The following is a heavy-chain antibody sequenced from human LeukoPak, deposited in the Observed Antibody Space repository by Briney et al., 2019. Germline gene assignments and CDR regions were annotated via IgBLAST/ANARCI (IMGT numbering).Heavy chain of an antibody. CDR2: ISSSSSYI. CDR1: GFTFSSYS. Sequence: TGGSLRLSCAASGFTFSSYSMNWARQAPGKGLEWVSSISSSSSYIYYADSVKGRFTISRDNTKNSLYLQMNSLRAEDTAVYYCARVSSSSWWALDYWGQGTLVTVSS. CDR3: ARVSSSSWWALDY. J-gene: IGHJ4*02. V-gene: IGHV3-21*01. D-gene: IGHD6-13*01.